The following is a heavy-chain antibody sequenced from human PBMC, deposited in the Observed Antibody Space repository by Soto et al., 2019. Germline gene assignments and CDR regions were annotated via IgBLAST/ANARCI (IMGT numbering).Heavy chain of an antibody. CDR1: GYSFTSYW. D-gene: IGHD3-10*01. V-gene: IGHV5-51*01. CDR3: ARLPGADGSGSYYNVDWFDP. J-gene: IGHJ5*02. Sequence: PGESLKISCKGSGYSFTSYWIGWMRQMPGKGLEWMGIIYPGDSDTRYSPSFQGQVTISADKSISTAYLQWSSLKASDTAMYYCARLPGADGSGSYYNVDWFDPWGQGTLVTVSS. CDR2: IYPGDSDT.